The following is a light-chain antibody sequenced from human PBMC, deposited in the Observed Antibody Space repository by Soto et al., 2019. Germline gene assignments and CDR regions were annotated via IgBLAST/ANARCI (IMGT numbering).Light chain of an antibody. CDR1: QSLMHSIGRNY. Sequence: ETVMTQSPLSLPVTPGEPASISCSSSQSLMHSIGRNYLDWFLQRPAQSPQLLIYLATNRASGVPDRFSGSGSGTHFTLNISRVEAEDVGIYYCMQGLRSPPTVGQGTKVEIK. J-gene: IGKJ1*01. CDR3: MQGLRSPPT. CDR2: LAT. V-gene: IGKV2-28*01.